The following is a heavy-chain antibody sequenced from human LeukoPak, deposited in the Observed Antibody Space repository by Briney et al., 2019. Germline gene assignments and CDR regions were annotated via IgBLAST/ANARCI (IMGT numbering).Heavy chain of an antibody. J-gene: IGHJ4*02. V-gene: IGHV1-69*10. CDR2: IIPILGTA. Sequence: SVKVSCKASGGTFGSYAISWVRQAPGQGLEWMGGIIPILGTANYAQKFQGRVTITADKSTSTAYMELSSLRSEDTAVYYCARNHRPKDIVVVPAAFDYWGQGTLVTVSS. CDR1: GGTFGSYA. CDR3: ARNHRPKDIVVVPAAFDY. D-gene: IGHD2-2*01.